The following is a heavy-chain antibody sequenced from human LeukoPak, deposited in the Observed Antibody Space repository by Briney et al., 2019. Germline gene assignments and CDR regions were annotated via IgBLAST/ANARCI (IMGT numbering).Heavy chain of an antibody. CDR3: ARGQLRLSN. CDR1: GGSFNGYY. V-gene: IGHV4-34*01. CDR2: INHSGST. D-gene: IGHD6-25*01. J-gene: IGHJ4*02. Sequence: PSETLSLTCAVYGGSFNGYYWTWIRQPPGKGLEWIGEINHSGSTDYNPSLKSRVTISVDTSKNQFSLRLNSVTAADTAVYYCARGQLRLSNWGQGSLVIVSS.